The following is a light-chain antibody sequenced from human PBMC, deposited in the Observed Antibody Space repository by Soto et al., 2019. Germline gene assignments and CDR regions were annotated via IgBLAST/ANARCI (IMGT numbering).Light chain of an antibody. V-gene: IGKV3-20*01. CDR3: QRYGSSGT. CDR2: GAS. J-gene: IGKJ1*01. CDR1: QDVSNNY. Sequence: EIVLTQSPGTLSLSPGERATLSCRASQDVSNNYLAWYQQKPGQAPRLLIYGASNRATGIPDRFSGSGSGTDFTLTISRLEPEEFSVYFCQRYGSSGTFGQGTKVDI.